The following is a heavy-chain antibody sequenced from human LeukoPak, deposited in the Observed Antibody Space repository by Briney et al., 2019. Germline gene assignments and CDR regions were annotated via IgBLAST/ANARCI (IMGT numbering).Heavy chain of an antibody. D-gene: IGHD2-2*01. CDR3: ARESEGGTGTSCPDY. CDR2: IQSNGRNK. V-gene: IGHV3-33*05. CDR1: GFIFSSDD. Sequence: GGSLRLSCAASGFIFSSDDMHWVRQAPGKGLEWVAGIQSNGRNKYYVDSVKGRFAISRDNSKSTLYLQVNSLRVEDTALYYCARESEGGTGTSCPDYWGQGTLVTVS. J-gene: IGHJ4*02.